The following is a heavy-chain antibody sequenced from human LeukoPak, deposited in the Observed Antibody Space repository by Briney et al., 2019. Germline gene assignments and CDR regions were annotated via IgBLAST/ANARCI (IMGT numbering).Heavy chain of an antibody. CDR3: ASRPPDNTWYGVFDY. J-gene: IGHJ4*02. CDR2: IFGSGRT. V-gene: IGHV4-59*11. CDR1: GGSLNSHY. Sequence: SETLSPTCTVSGGSLNSHYWSWIRQPPGMTLEWIGYIFGSGRTDYNPSLKSRVSMSLDMSRSQFSLKLSSVTAADTARYYYASRPPDNTWYGVFDYWSQGTLVTVSS. D-gene: IGHD3-10*01.